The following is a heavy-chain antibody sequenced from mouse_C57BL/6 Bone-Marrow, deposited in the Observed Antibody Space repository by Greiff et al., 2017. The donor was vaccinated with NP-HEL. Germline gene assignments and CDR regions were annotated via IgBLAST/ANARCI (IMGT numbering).Heavy chain of an antibody. CDR3: APITTGPARGAY. D-gene: IGHD1-1*01. J-gene: IGHJ3*01. Sequence: VQLQQPGAELVKPGASVKLSCKASGYTFTSYWMHWVKQRPGQGLEWIGMIHPNSGSTNYNEKFKSKATLTVDKSSSTAYMQLSSLTSEDSAVYCCAPITTGPARGAYWGQGTLVTVSA. V-gene: IGHV1-64*01. CDR2: IHPNSGST. CDR1: GYTFTSYW.